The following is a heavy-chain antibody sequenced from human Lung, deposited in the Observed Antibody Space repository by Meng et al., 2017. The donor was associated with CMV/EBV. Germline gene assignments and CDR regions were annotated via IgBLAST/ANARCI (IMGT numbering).Heavy chain of an antibody. CDR1: GFTFSTYD. CDR2: ISGSGGST. CDR3: AKDGVVIPEGGMDV. V-gene: IGHV3-23*01. J-gene: IGHJ6*02. Sequence: GGSXRLXCTASGFTFSTYDFHWVRQAPGKGLEWVSAISGSGGSTYYADSVKGRFTISRDNSKNTLYLQMNSLRAEDTAVYYCAKDGVVIPEGGMDVWGQGXTVTVSS. D-gene: IGHD2-2*01.